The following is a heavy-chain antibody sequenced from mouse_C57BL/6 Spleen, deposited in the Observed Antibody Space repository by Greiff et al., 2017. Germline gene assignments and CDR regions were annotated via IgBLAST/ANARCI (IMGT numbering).Heavy chain of an antibody. V-gene: IGHV1-59*01. J-gene: IGHJ4*01. CDR2: IDPSDSYT. CDR1: GYTFTSYW. CDR3: ARERDDYDNAMDY. D-gene: IGHD2-4*01. Sequence: QVQLQQPGAELVRPGTSVKLSCKASGYTFTSYWMHWVKQRPGQGLEWIGVIDPSDSYTNYNQKFKGKATLTVDTSSSTAYMQLSSLTSEDSAVYYCARERDDYDNAMDYWGQGTSVTVSS.